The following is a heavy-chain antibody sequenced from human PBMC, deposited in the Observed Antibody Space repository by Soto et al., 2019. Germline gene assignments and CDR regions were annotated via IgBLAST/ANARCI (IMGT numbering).Heavy chain of an antibody. J-gene: IGHJ4*02. Sequence: QVQLQESGPGLVKPSQTLSLTCTVSGGSISSGGYYWSWIRQHPGKGLEWIGYIYYSGSTYYNPSLQRRVTLPVATSKNQFSLKLSSVTAADTDVYYCASHTVTRPLGDYWGQGTLVTVSS. CDR3: ASHTVTRPLGDY. CDR2: IYYSGST. D-gene: IGHD4-4*01. V-gene: IGHV4-31*03. CDR1: GGSISSGGYY.